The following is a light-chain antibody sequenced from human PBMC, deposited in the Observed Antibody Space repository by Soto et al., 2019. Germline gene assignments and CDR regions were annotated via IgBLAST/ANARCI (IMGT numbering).Light chain of an antibody. Sequence: SYELTQPPSVSVAPGQTAMITCGGNDIGSKSVHWYQQRPGQALVLVVYDDRDRPSGIPERFSGSNSGSTATLTISRVEAGDEADYYCQVWDRNNNHVLFGGGTKLTVL. CDR1: DIGSKS. CDR2: DDR. J-gene: IGLJ3*02. V-gene: IGLV3-21*02. CDR3: QVWDRNNNHVL.